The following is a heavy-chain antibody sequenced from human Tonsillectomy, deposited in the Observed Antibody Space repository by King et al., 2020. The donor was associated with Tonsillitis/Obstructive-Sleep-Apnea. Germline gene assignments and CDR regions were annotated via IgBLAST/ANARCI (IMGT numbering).Heavy chain of an antibody. J-gene: IGHJ6*02. CDR1: GFTFSSYE. V-gene: IGHV3-48*03. Sequence: VQLVESGGGLVQPGGSLRLSCAASGFTFSSYEMNWVRQAPGKGLEWVSYISSSGSTIYYADSVKGRFTISRDNAKNSLYLQMNSLRAEDTAVYYCARGRVGDYYYYGMDVWGQGTTVTVSS. D-gene: IGHD3-16*01. CDR3: ARGRVGDYYYYGMDV. CDR2: ISSSGSTI.